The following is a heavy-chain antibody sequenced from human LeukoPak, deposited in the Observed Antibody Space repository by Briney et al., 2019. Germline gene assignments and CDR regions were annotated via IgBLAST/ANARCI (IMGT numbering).Heavy chain of an antibody. CDR3: ATDPWVTAMKIHDY. CDR2: INPNSGGT. Sequence: ASVKVSCKASGYTFTGYYMHWVRQAPGQGLEWMGWINPNSGGTNYAQKFQGRVTMTRDTSISTAYMELSRLRSDDTAVYYCATDPWVTAMKIHDYWGQGTLVTVSS. J-gene: IGHJ4*02. V-gene: IGHV1-2*02. CDR1: GYTFTGYY. D-gene: IGHD2-21*02.